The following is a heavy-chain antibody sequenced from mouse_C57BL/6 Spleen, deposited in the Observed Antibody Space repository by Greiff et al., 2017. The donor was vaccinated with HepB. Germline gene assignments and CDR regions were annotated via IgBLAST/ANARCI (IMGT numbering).Heavy chain of an antibody. CDR1: GYTFTSYW. CDR3: ARSYGSSYAWFAY. D-gene: IGHD1-1*01. J-gene: IGHJ3*01. CDR2: IDPSDSET. V-gene: IGHV1-52*01. Sequence: QVHVKQPGAELVRPGSSVKLSCKASGYTFTSYWMHWVKQRPIQGLEWIGNIDPSDSETHYNQKFKDKATLTVDKSSSTAYMQLSSLTSEDSAVYYCARSYGSSYAWFAYWGQGTLVTVSA.